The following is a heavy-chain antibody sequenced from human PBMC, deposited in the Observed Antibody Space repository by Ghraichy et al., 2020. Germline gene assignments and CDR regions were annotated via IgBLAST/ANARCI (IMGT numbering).Heavy chain of an antibody. CDR1: GGSFSGYY. Sequence: SETLSLTCAVYGGSFSGYYWSWIRQPPGKGLEWIGEINHSGSTNYNPSLKSRVTISVDTSKNQFSLKLSSVTAADTAVYYCARGPLRLDSSGYDYWGQGTLVTVSS. D-gene: IGHD3-22*01. J-gene: IGHJ4*02. V-gene: IGHV4-34*01. CDR3: ARGPLRLDSSGYDY. CDR2: INHSGST.